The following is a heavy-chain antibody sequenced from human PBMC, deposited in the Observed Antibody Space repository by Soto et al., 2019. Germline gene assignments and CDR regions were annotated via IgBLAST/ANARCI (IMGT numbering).Heavy chain of an antibody. J-gene: IGHJ4*02. CDR3: ARVFYTDSGGYPRPIFDS. D-gene: IGHD3-22*01. CDR2: IYRSGST. CDR1: GASVTDYS. V-gene: IGHV4-4*07. Sequence: VQLQGSGPGLVRPSGTLSLTCSVSGASVTDYSWTWIRQPAGRGLEWIGLIYRSGSTTYNPSLESRVTMSLDTSKTQFSLRLTSVTAAETAVYYCARVFYTDSGGYPRPIFDSWSQGTLVTVSS.